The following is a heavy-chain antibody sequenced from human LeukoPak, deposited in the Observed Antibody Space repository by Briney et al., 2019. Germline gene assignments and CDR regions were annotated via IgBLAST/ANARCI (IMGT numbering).Heavy chain of an antibody. V-gene: IGHV1-69*05. D-gene: IGHD5-24*01. CDR2: IIPIFGTA. CDR3: ARERWLQSPPKLEYYFDY. Sequence: GASVKVSCKASGGTFSSYAISWVRQAPGQGLEWMGRIIPIFGTANYAQKFQGRVTITTDESTSPAYMELSSLRSEDTAVYYCARERWLQSPPKLEYYFDYWGQGTLVTVSS. J-gene: IGHJ4*02. CDR1: GGTFSSYA.